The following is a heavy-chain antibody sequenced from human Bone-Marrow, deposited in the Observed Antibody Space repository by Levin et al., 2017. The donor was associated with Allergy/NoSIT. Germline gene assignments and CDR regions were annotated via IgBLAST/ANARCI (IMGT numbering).Heavy chain of an antibody. CDR2: IYYSGST. V-gene: IGHV4-39*02. D-gene: IGHD4/OR15-4a*01. J-gene: IGHJ6*02. CDR3: ARDMVAGGMDV. Sequence: SCTVSGGSISSSRYYWGWIRQPPGKGLEWIGSIYYSGSTYYNPSLKSRVTISVDTSKNQFSLKLSSVTAADTAVYYCARDMVAGGMDVWGQGTTVTVSS. CDR1: GGSISSSRYY.